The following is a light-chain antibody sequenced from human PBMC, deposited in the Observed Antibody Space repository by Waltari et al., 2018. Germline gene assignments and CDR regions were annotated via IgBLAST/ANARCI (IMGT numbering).Light chain of an antibody. J-gene: IGLJ3*02. V-gene: IGLV2-11*01. CDR2: DVS. Sequence: QSALTQPRSVSGSPGQSVTISCTGTSSDVGGYNYVSWSQQHPGKAPKLVIYDVSKRPSGVPDRFSGSKSANTASLTIAGLQAGDEADYYCCSYAGSYTLEVFGGGTKLTDL. CDR1: SSDVGGYNY. CDR3: CSYAGSYTLEV.